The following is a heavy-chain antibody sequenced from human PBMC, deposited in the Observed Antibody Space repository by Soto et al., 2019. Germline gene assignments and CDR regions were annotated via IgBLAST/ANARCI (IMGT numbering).Heavy chain of an antibody. Sequence: SETLSLTCTVSGGSFSSYYWSWIRQPPGKGLEWIGYIYYSGSTNYNPSLKSRVTISVDTSNNQFSLKLSSLTAADTAVYYCARTGIVGATIDAFDNWGQGTMVTVS. D-gene: IGHD1-26*01. CDR3: ARTGIVGATIDAFDN. J-gene: IGHJ3*02. CDR2: IYYSGST. V-gene: IGHV4-59*01. CDR1: GGSFSSYY.